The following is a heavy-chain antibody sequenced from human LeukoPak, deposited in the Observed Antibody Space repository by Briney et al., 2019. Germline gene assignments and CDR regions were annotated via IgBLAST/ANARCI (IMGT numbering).Heavy chain of an antibody. D-gene: IGHD5-12*01. CDR2: ISGSGGST. CDR3: AKSGLPNAYYYYMDV. V-gene: IGHV3-23*01. J-gene: IGHJ6*03. CDR1: GFNFSSYA. Sequence: GGSLRLSCAASGFNFSSYAMSWGRQAPGEGLELGSAISGSGGSTYYADSVKGRFTISRDNSKNTLYLQMNSLRAEDTAVYYCAKSGLPNAYYYYMDVWGKGTTVTVSS.